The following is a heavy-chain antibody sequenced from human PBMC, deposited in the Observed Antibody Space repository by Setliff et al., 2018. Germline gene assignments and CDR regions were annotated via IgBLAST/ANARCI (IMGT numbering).Heavy chain of an antibody. Sequence: SETLSLTCTVSGGSISSSSYYWGWIRQPPGKGLEWIGSIYYSGSTYYNPSLKSRVTISVDTSKNQFSLKLSSVTAADTAVYYCARGRGYSYVGITYYFDDWGQGTLVTVSS. J-gene: IGHJ4*02. CDR1: GGSISSSSYY. V-gene: IGHV4-39*07. CDR3: ARGRGYSYVGITYYFDD. CDR2: IYYSGST. D-gene: IGHD5-18*01.